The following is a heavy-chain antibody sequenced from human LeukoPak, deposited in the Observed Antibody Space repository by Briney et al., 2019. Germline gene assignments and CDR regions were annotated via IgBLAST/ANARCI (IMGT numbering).Heavy chain of an antibody. Sequence: SETLFLTCTVSGVPVSSGSYYWSWLRQPPGKGLEWIGYIYYSGSTNYNPSLKSRVTISVDTSKNQFSLKLSSVTAADTAVYYCAAEVGDYVDYWGQGTLVTVSS. CDR3: AAEVGDYVDY. CDR2: IYYSGST. J-gene: IGHJ4*02. D-gene: IGHD1-26*01. CDR1: GVPVSSGSYY. V-gene: IGHV4-61*01.